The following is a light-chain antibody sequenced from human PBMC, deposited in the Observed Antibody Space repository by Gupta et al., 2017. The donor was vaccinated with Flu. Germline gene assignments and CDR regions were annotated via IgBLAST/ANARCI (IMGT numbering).Light chain of an antibody. V-gene: IGKV3-15*01. CDR1: QSVSNN. CDR2: GAS. Sequence: EIVMTQSPATLSVSPGERATLSCRASQSVSNNLAWYQQKPGQAPRLLIYGASTRATGIPARFRGSVSGTEFTLTISSLQSEDFAVYYCQQYNNWLITFGQGTRLEIK. J-gene: IGKJ5*01. CDR3: QQYNNWLIT.